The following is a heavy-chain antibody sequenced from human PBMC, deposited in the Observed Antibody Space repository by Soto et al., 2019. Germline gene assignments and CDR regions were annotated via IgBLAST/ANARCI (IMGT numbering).Heavy chain of an antibody. CDR1: VGSFSSFC. CDR3: ARAPALMMIDY. V-gene: IGHV4-59*12. Sequence: SETLSLTCIVSVGSFSSFCWSWIRQPPGKGLEWIGYICYSDITNYNPSLKSRVTISVDTSKNQFSLKLSSVTAADTAVYYCARAPALMMIDYWGQGTLVTVSS. CDR2: ICYSDIT. J-gene: IGHJ4*02. D-gene: IGHD3-16*01.